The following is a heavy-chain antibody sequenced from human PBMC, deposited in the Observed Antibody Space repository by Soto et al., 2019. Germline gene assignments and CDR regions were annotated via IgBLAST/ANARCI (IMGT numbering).Heavy chain of an antibody. J-gene: IGHJ6*02. CDR1: GDSITSGGSS. Sequence: SETLSLTCAVSGDSITSGGSSWSWIRQPPGKRLEWIGYIYHSRSAYYNPSLRSRVTISVDRSNNQFSLKLSSVTAADTAVYYCARDVFQEDVWGQGTTVTVSS. CDR2: IYHSRSA. V-gene: IGHV4-30-2*01. CDR3: ARDVFQEDV.